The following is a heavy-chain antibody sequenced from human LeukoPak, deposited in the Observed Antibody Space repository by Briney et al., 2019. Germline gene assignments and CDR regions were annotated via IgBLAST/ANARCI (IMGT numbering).Heavy chain of an antibody. J-gene: IGHJ4*02. CDR3: ATALHSSSWSFDY. V-gene: IGHV3-7*01. Sequence: GGSLRLSCAASGCTFSNYWMSWVRQAPGKGLEWVANIKQNGSERYYVDSVRGRFTIYRDNAKNSLFLQIHSLRAEDTAVYYCATALHSSSWSFDYWGQGTLVAVSS. CDR2: IKQNGSER. CDR1: GCTFSNYW. D-gene: IGHD6-13*01.